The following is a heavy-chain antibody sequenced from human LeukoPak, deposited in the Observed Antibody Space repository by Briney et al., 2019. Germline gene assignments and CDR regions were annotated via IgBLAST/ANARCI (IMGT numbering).Heavy chain of an antibody. V-gene: IGHV4-31*03. CDR2: IYYSGTT. J-gene: IGHJ4*02. CDR3: ARTLGNGWSQLE. CDR1: GGSICSGDFY. D-gene: IGHD6-19*01. Sequence: SETLSLTCTVSGGSICSGDFYWSWIRQHPGKGLEWIGYIYYSGTTYYSPSLKSRVTISLDTSKNQFSLKLSSVTAADTAVYYCARTLGNGWSQLEWGQGTLVTVSS.